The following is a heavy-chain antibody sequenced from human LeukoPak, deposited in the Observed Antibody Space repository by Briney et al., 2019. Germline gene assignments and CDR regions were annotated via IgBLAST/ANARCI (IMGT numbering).Heavy chain of an antibody. CDR2: ISASANST. Sequence: GGSLRLSCAVSGFAFGSEAMSWVRQAPGKGPDWVSGISASANSTYYADSVKGRFTISRDNSKNTLYLQMNSLRAEDTAVYYCARTRDGYNLDYWGQGTLVTVSS. V-gene: IGHV3-23*01. J-gene: IGHJ4*02. CDR3: ARTRDGYNLDY. D-gene: IGHD5-24*01. CDR1: GFAFGSEA.